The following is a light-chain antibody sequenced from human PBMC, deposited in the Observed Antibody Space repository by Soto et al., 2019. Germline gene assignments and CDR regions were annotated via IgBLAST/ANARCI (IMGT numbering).Light chain of an antibody. CDR2: GAS. J-gene: IGKJ4*01. Sequence: DIQMTQSPSSLSASVGDRVTITCRASQSISTFLNWYQQKPGKAPKLLIYGASNLESGVPSTFSGSGSGTDFTLTISSLQPEDFATYYRQQCFSTPLLTFGGGTKVEIK. CDR3: QQCFSTPLLT. CDR1: QSISTF. V-gene: IGKV1-39*01.